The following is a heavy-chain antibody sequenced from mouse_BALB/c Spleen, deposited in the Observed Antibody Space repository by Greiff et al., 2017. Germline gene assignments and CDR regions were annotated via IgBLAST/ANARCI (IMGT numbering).Heavy chain of an antibody. CDR1: GFSLTSYG. Sequence: QVQLKESGPGLVAPSQSLSITCTVSGFSLTSYGVHWVRQPPGKGLEWLGVIWAGGSTHYNSALMSRLSISKDNSKSQVFLTMNSLQTDDTAMYYCAKDLLRAMDYWGQGTSVTVSS. CDR3: AKDLLRAMDY. CDR2: IWAGGST. V-gene: IGHV2-9*02. J-gene: IGHJ4*01.